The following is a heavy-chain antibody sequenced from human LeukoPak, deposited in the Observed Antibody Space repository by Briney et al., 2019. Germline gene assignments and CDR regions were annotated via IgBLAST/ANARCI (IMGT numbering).Heavy chain of an antibody. V-gene: IGHV4-59*08. CDR2: IYYSGST. J-gene: IGHJ4*02. Sequence: SETLSLTCTVSGGSISSYYWSWIRQPSGKGLEWIGYIYYSGSTNYNPSLKSRVTISVDTSKNQFSLKLSSVTAADTAVYYCARRNGSPPTNFDYWGQGTLVTVSS. CDR1: GGSISSYY. D-gene: IGHD3-10*01. CDR3: ARRNGSPPTNFDY.